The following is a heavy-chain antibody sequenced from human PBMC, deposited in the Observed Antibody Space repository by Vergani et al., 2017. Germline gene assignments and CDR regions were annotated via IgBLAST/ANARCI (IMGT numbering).Heavy chain of an antibody. CDR1: GFPFSSYS. CDR3: ARAYDSSGYSDFDY. CDR2: ISSSSSYI. J-gene: IGHJ4*02. V-gene: IGHV3-21*01. D-gene: IGHD3-22*01. Sequence: EVQLVESGGGLVKPGGSLRLSCAASGFPFSSYSMNWVRQAPGKGLEWVSSISSSSSYIYYADSVKGRFTISRDNAKNSLYLQMNSLRAEDTAVYYCARAYDSSGYSDFDYWGQGTLVTVSS.